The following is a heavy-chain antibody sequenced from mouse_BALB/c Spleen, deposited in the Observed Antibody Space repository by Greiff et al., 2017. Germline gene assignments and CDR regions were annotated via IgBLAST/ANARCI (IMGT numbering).Heavy chain of an antibody. CDR1: GFAFSSYD. CDR3: ARRDLLYAMDY. J-gene: IGHJ4*01. V-gene: IGHV5-12-1*01. Sequence: EVKLQESGGGLVKPGGSLKLSCAASGFAFSSYDMSWVRQTPEKRLEWVAYISSGGGSTYYPDTVKGRFTISRDNAKNTLYLQMSSLKSEDTAMYYCARRDLLYAMDYWGQGTSVTVSS. D-gene: IGHD2-1*01. CDR2: ISSGGGST.